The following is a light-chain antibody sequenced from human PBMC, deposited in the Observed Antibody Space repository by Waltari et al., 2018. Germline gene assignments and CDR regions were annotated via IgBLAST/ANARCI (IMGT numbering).Light chain of an antibody. CDR3: QNYVRLPVT. J-gene: IGKJ1*01. CDR1: QSVGWS. V-gene: IGKV3-20*01. CDR2: DAS. Sequence: VCLQSQGTLSPAAAVRATPAYRASQSVGWSLVWYQQKPGQAPRLLIYDASTRATGIPDRFSGSGSGTDFSLTISRLEPEDFAVYFCQNYVRLPVTFGQGTKVEIK.